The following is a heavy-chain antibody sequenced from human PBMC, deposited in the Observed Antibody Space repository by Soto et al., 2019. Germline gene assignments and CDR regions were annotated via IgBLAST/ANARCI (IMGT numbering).Heavy chain of an antibody. CDR3: VTPNSDSFSEGFNL. CDR1: GFSFHDYV. V-gene: IGHV3-9*01. J-gene: IGHJ3*01. CDR2: ISYNSRVI. Sequence: EVKLVESGGGLVQPGRSLRLSCAASGFSFHDYVMHWVRQAPGKGLEWVSGISYNSRVIDYADSVKGRFTISRDNAENSLYLQMNSLTPEDTALYYCVTPNSDSFSEGFNLWGQGTMVPVSS. D-gene: IGHD1-26*01.